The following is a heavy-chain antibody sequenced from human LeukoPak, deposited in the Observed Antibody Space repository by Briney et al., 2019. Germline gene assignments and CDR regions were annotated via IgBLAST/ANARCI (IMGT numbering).Heavy chain of an antibody. CDR3: AAYSSGWVNWFDP. Sequence: SETLSVTCTVPGGSISSYYWSWIRQPPGKGLEWIGYIYYSGSTNYNPSLKSRVTISVDTSKTQFSLKLSFVTAADAAVYYCAAYSSGWVNWFDPWGQGTLVTVSS. J-gene: IGHJ5*02. CDR2: IYYSGST. V-gene: IGHV4-59*08. CDR1: GGSISSYY. D-gene: IGHD6-19*01.